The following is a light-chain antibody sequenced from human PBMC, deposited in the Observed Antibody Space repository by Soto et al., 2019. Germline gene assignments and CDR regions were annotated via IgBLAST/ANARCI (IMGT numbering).Light chain of an antibody. CDR1: QSVSSSD. J-gene: IGKJ2*01. Sequence: EIVLTQSPGTLSLSPGDRATLSCRASQSVSSSDLAWYQQKPGQAPRLLIYGASTRATGIPDRFSGSGSGTDFTLTISRLEPEDFEVYYCQQYGGSPLYTFGQGTKLEIK. V-gene: IGKV3-20*01. CDR2: GAS. CDR3: QQYGGSPLYT.